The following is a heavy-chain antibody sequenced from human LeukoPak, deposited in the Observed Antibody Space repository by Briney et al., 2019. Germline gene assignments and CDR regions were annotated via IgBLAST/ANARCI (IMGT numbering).Heavy chain of an antibody. CDR3: ARLLGKIQTVTPRYFDY. Sequence: GGSLRLSCAASGITFSSYAMGWVRQAPGKGLEWVSSIDGVGSGTFYADSVRGRFTISRDNSKNTLYVQMNSLRAEDTAVYYCARLLGKIQTVTPRYFDYWGQGTLVTVSS. CDR1: GITFSSYA. CDR2: IDGVGSGT. D-gene: IGHD4-11*01. V-gene: IGHV3-23*01. J-gene: IGHJ4*02.